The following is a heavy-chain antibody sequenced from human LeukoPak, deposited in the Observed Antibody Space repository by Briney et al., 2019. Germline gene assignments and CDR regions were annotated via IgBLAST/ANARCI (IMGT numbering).Heavy chain of an antibody. D-gene: IGHD2-8*01. CDR2: INPNSGGT. CDR1: GYTFTGYY. V-gene: IGHV1-2*02. Sequence: GASVKVSCKASGYTFTGYYMHWVRQAPGQGLEWMGWINPNSGGTNYAQKFQGSVTMTRDTSISTAYMELSRLRSDDTAVYYCARAPLGYCTNGVCYNHWFDPWGQGTLVTVSS. J-gene: IGHJ5*02. CDR3: ARAPLGYCTNGVCYNHWFDP.